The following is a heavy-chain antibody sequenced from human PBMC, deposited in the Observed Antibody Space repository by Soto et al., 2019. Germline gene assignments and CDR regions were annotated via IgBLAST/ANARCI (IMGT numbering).Heavy chain of an antibody. Sequence: PGGSLRLSWSASGFTFSSCEMNWVRQAPGKGLEWVSYISSSGSTIYYADSVKGRFTISRDNAKNSLYLQMNSLRAEDTAVYYCASVHSESRGYYYWDYGCQGTPVTVSS. CDR2: ISSSGSTI. CDR1: GFTFSSCE. D-gene: IGHD3-10*01. V-gene: IGHV3-48*03. J-gene: IGHJ4*02. CDR3: ASVHSESRGYYYWDY.